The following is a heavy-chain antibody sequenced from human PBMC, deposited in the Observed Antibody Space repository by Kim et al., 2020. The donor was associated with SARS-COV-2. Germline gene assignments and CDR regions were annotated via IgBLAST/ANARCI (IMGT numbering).Heavy chain of an antibody. CDR2: IKQDGSEK. Sequence: GGSLRLSCAASGFTFSSYWMSWVRQAPGKGLEWVANIKQDGSEKYYVDSVKGRFTISRDNAKNSLYLQMNSLRAEDTAVYYCARVNWNYSPGDSGFDPWGQGTLVTVSS. CDR3: ARVNWNYSPGDSGFDP. J-gene: IGHJ5*02. CDR1: GFTFSSYW. V-gene: IGHV3-7*01. D-gene: IGHD1-7*01.